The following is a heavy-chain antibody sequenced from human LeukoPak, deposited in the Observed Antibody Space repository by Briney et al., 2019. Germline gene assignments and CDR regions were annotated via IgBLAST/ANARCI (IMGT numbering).Heavy chain of an antibody. CDR3: ARDPKGVGAGDWFDP. J-gene: IGHJ5*02. CDR2: IYYSGST. CDR1: GGSISSSSYY. Sequence: ASETLSLTCPVSGGSISSSSYYWGWIRQPPGKGLEWIGSIYYSGSTYYNPSLKSRVTISVDTSKNQFSLKLSSVTAADTAVYYCARDPKGVGAGDWFDPWGQGTLVTVSS. V-gene: IGHV4-39*07. D-gene: IGHD1-26*01.